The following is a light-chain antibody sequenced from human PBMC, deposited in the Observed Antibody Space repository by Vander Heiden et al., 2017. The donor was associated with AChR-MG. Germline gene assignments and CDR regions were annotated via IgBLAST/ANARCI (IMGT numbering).Light chain of an antibody. CDR3: QQNGSSPRT. Sequence: EIVLTQSPGTLSSSPGERATLSCRASQSVNSRYLAWYQQKPGEAPRLLIYGASSRSTGIPDRFSGSGSGTDFTLTISRLEHEAFEVYYCQQNGSSPRTFGQGTKVEIK. J-gene: IGKJ1*01. CDR2: GAS. V-gene: IGKV3-20*01. CDR1: QSVNSRY.